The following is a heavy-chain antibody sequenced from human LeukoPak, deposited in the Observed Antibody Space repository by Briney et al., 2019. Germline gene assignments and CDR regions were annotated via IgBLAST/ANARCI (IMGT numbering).Heavy chain of an antibody. V-gene: IGHV3-33*01. CDR2: IWYDGSKE. CDR3: ARESAGISSDI. J-gene: IGHJ3*02. D-gene: IGHD2-15*01. CDR1: GFTFSSYG. Sequence: GGSLRLSCATSGFTFSSYGFHWVRQARGKGLEWVAVIWYDGSKEYYVESVKGRFTISRDSSTNTVYLQMNSLRGEDTAVYYCARESAGISSDIWGQGTMVTVSS.